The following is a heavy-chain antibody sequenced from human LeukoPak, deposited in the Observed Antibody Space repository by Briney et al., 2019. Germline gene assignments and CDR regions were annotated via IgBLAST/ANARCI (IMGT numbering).Heavy chain of an antibody. CDR1: GCTFSNYA. J-gene: IGHJ5*02. Sequence: GGSLRLSCAASGCTFSNYAMSWVRQAPGKGLEWVSTIIGSGGTTFYADSVKGRFTISRDNSRNTLYLQINRLRAEDTALYYSARDHPVMGAIGIGFDPWGQGTLVTVSS. CDR2: IIGSGGTT. D-gene: IGHD2-21*01. V-gene: IGHV3-23*01. CDR3: ARDHPVMGAIGIGFDP.